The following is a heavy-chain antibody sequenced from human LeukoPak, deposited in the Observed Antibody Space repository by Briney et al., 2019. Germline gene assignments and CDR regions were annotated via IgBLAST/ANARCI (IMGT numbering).Heavy chain of an antibody. CDR1: GGSISSYY. Sequence: SETLSLTCTVSGGSISSYYWSWIRQPPGKGLEWIGYIYYSGSTNYNPSLKSRVTISVDTSKNQFSLKLSSVTAADTAVYYCAGGLVPEGYNSGWYGYYYYGMDVWGQGTTVTVSS. CDR2: IYYSGST. J-gene: IGHJ6*02. D-gene: IGHD6-19*01. V-gene: IGHV4-59*01. CDR3: AGGLVPEGYNSGWYGYYYYGMDV.